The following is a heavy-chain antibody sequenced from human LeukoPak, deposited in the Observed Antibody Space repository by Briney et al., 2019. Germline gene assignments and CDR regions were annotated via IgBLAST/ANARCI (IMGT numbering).Heavy chain of an antibody. D-gene: IGHD3-10*01. CDR3: AKDRRRRVRGVIIPSINY. CDR1: GFTFDDYA. J-gene: IGHJ4*02. CDR2: ISWNSGSI. V-gene: IGHV3-9*01. Sequence: GGSLRLSCAASGFTFDDYAMHWVRQAPGKGLEWVSGISWNSGSISYADSVKGRFTISRDNAKNSLYLQMNSLRAEDTALYYCAKDRRRRVRGVIIPSINYWGQGTLVTVSS.